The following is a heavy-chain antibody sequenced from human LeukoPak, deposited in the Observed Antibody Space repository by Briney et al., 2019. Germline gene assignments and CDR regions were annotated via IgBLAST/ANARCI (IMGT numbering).Heavy chain of an antibody. Sequence: SETLSLTCTVSGGSISSYYWSWIRQPAGKGLEWIGRIYTSGSTNYNPSLKSRVTMSVDTSKNQFSLKLSSVTAADTAVYYCARVQVPNSSRWTGWFDPWGQGTLVTVSS. CDR1: GGSISSYY. D-gene: IGHD6-13*01. V-gene: IGHV4-4*07. CDR3: ARVQVPNSSRWTGWFDP. CDR2: IYTSGST. J-gene: IGHJ5*02.